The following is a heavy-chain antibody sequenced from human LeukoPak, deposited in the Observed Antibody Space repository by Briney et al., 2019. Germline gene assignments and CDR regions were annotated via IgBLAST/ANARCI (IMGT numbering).Heavy chain of an antibody. Sequence: SETLSLTCTVSGGSISGYYWSWIRQPPGKGLEWIGYIYYTGSTYYNPSLKSRVTISADTSKNQSSLRLTSVTAADTAVYYCAREGSGSYGFDYWGQGTLVTVSS. CDR3: AREGSGSYGFDY. V-gene: IGHV4-59*01. CDR1: GGSISGYY. D-gene: IGHD3-10*01. CDR2: IYYTGST. J-gene: IGHJ4*02.